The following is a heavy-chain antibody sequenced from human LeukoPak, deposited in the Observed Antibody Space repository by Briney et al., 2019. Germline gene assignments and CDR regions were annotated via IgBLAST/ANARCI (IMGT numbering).Heavy chain of an antibody. CDR1: GGSLSDNY. CDR2: TNHIGNT. J-gene: IGHJ6*02. V-gene: IGHV4-34*01. CDR3: ARGRALCRYPPVALDV. Sequence: SETLSLTCAVSGGSLSDNYWTWIRQPPGKGLEWIGDTNHIGNTDYNPSLKGRVTISVDTSDNHLSLRLGSLTAADTALYFCARGRALCRYPPVALDVWGPGTTVTVS. D-gene: IGHD3-16*01.